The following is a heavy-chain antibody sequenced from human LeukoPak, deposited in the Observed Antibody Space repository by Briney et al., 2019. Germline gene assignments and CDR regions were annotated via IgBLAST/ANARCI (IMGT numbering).Heavy chain of an antibody. CDR2: INPNSGDT. CDR3: VREGSGYTYGRGSYFDY. J-gene: IGHJ4*01. Sequence: ASVNVSCKASGYTLTVYYIHWVRQAPGQGLEWMGRINPNSGDTNFAQKFQGRVTMTRDTSISTAYMDLSGLRPDDTAVYYCVREGSGYTYGRGSYFDYWGHGILVTVSS. CDR1: GYTLTVYY. D-gene: IGHD5-18*01. V-gene: IGHV1-2*06.